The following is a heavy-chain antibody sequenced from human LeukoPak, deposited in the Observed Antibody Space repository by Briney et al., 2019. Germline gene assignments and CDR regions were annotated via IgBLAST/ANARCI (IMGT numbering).Heavy chain of an antibody. CDR1: GFTFSSYA. Sequence: GGSLRLSCAASGFTFSSYAMSWVRQAPGKGLEWVSVISGSGGNTYYADSVKGRFTISRDNSKNTLYLQMNSLRAEDTAIYYCVKGGKGAPVAGTGYFDYWGQGTLVTVSS. J-gene: IGHJ4*02. CDR2: ISGSGGNT. D-gene: IGHD6-19*01. V-gene: IGHV3-23*01. CDR3: VKGGKGAPVAGTGYFDY.